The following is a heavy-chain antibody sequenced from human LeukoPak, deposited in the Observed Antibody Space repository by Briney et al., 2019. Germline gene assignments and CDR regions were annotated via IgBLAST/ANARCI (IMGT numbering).Heavy chain of an antibody. CDR2: IDSGGTNI. Sequence: GGSLRLSCAPSGLTFSSYNMNWVRQAPGKGLEWVSYIDSGGTNIYYAASVRGRFTVSRNNAEKSLHLQMKSLRDDDTAVYYCATDTYYYNSRESSGDYWGQGTLVSVSP. CDR3: ATDTYYYNSRESSGDY. CDR1: GLTFSSYN. J-gene: IGHJ4*02. D-gene: IGHD3-10*01. V-gene: IGHV3-48*02.